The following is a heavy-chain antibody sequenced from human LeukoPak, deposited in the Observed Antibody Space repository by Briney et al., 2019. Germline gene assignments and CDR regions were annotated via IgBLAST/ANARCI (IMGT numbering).Heavy chain of an antibody. CDR2: ISSSSSTI. J-gene: IGHJ2*01. CDR1: GFTFSSYW. V-gene: IGHV3-48*04. CDR3: ARDYGSGSYYKNWYFDL. D-gene: IGHD3-10*01. Sequence: GGSLRLSCAASGFTFSSYWMTWVRQAPGKGLEWVSYISSSSSTIYYADSAKGRFTISRDNAKNSLYLQMNSLRAEDTAVYYCARDYGSGSYYKNWYFDLWGRGTLVTVSS.